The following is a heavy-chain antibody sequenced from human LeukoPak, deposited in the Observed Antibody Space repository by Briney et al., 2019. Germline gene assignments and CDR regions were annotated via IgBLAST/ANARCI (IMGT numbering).Heavy chain of an antibody. V-gene: IGHV1-8*01. J-gene: IGHJ4*02. Sequence: GASVKVSCKASGYTFTSYDINWVRQATGQGLEWMGWMNPNSGNTGYAQKFQGRVTMTRNTFISTAYMELSSLRSEDTAVYYCARAVRVTIFGVVIIRYFDYWGQGTLVTVSS. D-gene: IGHD3-3*01. CDR3: ARAVRVTIFGVVIIRYFDY. CDR2: MNPNSGNT. CDR1: GYTFTSYD.